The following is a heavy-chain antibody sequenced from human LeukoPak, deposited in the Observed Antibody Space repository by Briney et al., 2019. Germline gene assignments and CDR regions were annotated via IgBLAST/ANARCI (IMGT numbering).Heavy chain of an antibody. V-gene: IGHV3-33*06. D-gene: IGHD6-19*01. CDR2: IWYDGSNK. CDR3: AKGLDSSGWYSDY. Sequence: PGGSLRLSCAASGFTFSSYGMHWVRQAPGKGLEWVAVIWYDGSNKYYAASVKGRFTISRDNSKNTLYLQMNSLRAEDTAVYYCAKGLDSSGWYSDYWGQETLVTVSS. J-gene: IGHJ4*02. CDR1: GFTFSSYG.